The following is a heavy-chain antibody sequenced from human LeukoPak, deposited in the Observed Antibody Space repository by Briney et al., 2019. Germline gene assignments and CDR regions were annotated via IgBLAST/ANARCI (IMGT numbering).Heavy chain of an antibody. V-gene: IGHV3-30*18. D-gene: IGHD1-26*01. Sequence: GGSLRLSCAASGFTFSLYSMHWVRQAPGKGLEWVAAISNDGRNENYADSVKGRFTISRDNSKSTLYLQMNSLRPDDTAVYYCTKASLIGGNWGQGTLVIVSS. CDR3: TKASLIGGN. J-gene: IGHJ4*02. CDR2: ISNDGRNE. CDR1: GFTFSLYS.